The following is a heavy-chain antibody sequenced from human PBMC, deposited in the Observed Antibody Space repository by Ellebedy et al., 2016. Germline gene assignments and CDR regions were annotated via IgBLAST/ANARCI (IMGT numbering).Heavy chain of an antibody. CDR2: INHGTST. V-gene: IGHV4-34*01. CDR1: GGSFSGYY. CDR3: ARGSHYMIVVVITSDAFDI. J-gene: IGHJ3*02. Sequence: SQTLSLTCAVYGGSFSGYYWSWIRQPPGMGLEWIGEINHGTSTNYNPSLKSRVTISVDTSKNQFSLNLTSVTAADTAVYYCARGSHYMIVVVITSDAFDIWGQGTRVTVSS. D-gene: IGHD3-22*01.